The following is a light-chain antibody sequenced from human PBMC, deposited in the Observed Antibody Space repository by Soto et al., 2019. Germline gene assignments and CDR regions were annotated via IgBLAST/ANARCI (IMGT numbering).Light chain of an antibody. CDR2: GAS. CDR3: QQYDNWPLWT. J-gene: IGKJ1*01. Sequence: EIVMTQSPATLSVSPGERATLSCRASQSVSSNLAWYQHKPGQAPRLLIHGASTRATGIPARFSGSGSGTEFTLTISSLQSEDFAVYYCQQYDNWPLWTFGQGTKVEIK. V-gene: IGKV3-15*01. CDR1: QSVSSN.